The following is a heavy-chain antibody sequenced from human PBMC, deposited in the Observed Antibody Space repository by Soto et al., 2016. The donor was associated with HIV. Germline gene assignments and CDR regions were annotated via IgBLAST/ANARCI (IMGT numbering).Heavy chain of an antibody. J-gene: IGHJ4*02. V-gene: IGHV3-23*01. CDR3: AKEIDSSGYYYFDY. D-gene: IGHD3-22*01. Sequence: EVQLLESGGGLVQPGGSLRLSCAASGFTFSSYAMSWVRQAPGKGLEWVSYISGSGANTYYADSVKGRFTISRDNSNNTLYLQVNSLRAEDTATYYCAKEIDSSGYYYFDYWGQGALVTVSS. CDR1: GFTFSSYA. CDR2: ISGSGANT.